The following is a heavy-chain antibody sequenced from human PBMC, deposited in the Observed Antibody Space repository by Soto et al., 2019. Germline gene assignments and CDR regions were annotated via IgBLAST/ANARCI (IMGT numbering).Heavy chain of an antibody. Sequence: PSETLSLTCSVSGASISSGGFYWSWIRQHPGKGLEGIGFIYYNGNTDYNPSLKRRVTISVDTSENQFSLNLNSVTAADTAVYYCARQIGRGSWSFDNWGRGTLVTVSS. CDR2: IYYNGNT. D-gene: IGHD2-15*01. J-gene: IGHJ4*02. CDR3: ARQIGRGSWSFDN. V-gene: IGHV4-31*03. CDR1: GASISSGGFY.